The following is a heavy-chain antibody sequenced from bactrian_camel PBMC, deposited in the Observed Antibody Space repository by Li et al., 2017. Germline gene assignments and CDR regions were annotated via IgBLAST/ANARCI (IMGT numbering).Heavy chain of an antibody. CDR2: ISSNGAP. J-gene: IGHJ6*01. D-gene: IGHD5*01. CDR1: GLTLDESD. V-gene: IGHV3S61*01. CDR3: ATGEAGVGSDCPRSWPFGV. Sequence: VQLVESGGGLVQPGGSLRLSCTASGLTLDESDIGWHRQAPGDKCELVSSISSNGAPYYADSVKGRFTISRDTAKNTVYLRMNSLKPEDTGVYYCATGEAGVGSDCPRSWPFGVWGQGTQVTVS.